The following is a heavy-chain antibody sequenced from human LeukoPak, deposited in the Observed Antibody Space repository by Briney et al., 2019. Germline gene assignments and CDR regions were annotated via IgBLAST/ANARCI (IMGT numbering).Heavy chain of an antibody. D-gene: IGHD3-22*01. CDR1: GFTFSSHS. V-gene: IGHV3-21*01. CDR3: AREAYDSSGLGY. J-gene: IGHJ4*02. CDR2: ISSSSSYI. Sequence: GGSLRLSCAASGFTFSSHSMNWVRQAPGKGLEWVSSISSSSSYIYYADSVKGRFTISRDNAKNSLYLQMNSLRAEDTAVYYCAREAYDSSGLGYWGQGTLVTVSS.